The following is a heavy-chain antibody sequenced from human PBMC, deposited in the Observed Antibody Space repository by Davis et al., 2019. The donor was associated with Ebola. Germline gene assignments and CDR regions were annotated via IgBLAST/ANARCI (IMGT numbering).Heavy chain of an antibody. V-gene: IGHV3-30*03. Sequence: GESLKISCAASGFTFSSYGMHWVRQAPGKGLEWVAVISYDGSNKYYADSVKGRFTISRDNSKNTLYLQMNSLRAEDTAVYYCARWSGQDYWGQGTLVTVSS. CDR3: ARWSGQDY. J-gene: IGHJ4*02. CDR1: GFTFSSYG. CDR2: ISYDGSNK.